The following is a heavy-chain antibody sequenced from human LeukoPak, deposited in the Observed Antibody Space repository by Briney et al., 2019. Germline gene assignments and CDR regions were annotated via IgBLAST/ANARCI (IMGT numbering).Heavy chain of an antibody. Sequence: SVKVFCKASGYTFSSYGITWVRQAPGQGLEWMGGIIPVFGTANYAQKFQGRVTITADESTSTTYMELSSLRSEDTAVYYCARDRVVGLGFDNAFDIWGHGTMVTVSS. D-gene: IGHD2-15*01. CDR3: ARDRVVGLGFDNAFDI. V-gene: IGHV1-69*13. CDR2: IIPVFGTA. J-gene: IGHJ3*02. CDR1: GYTFSSYG.